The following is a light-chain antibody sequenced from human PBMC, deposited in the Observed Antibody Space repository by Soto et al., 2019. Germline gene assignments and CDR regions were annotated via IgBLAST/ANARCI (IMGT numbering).Light chain of an antibody. CDR3: QQYNNWPPWT. V-gene: IGKV3-15*01. J-gene: IGKJ1*01. CDR1: PSVSRN. Sequence: EIVLTQSPSTLSVSPGETATLPWRASPSVSRNLAWYQQKPGRAPKLLIYGASTRATGIPPRRSGSGSGAKFTIPTSSLQSEDFAAYYCQQYNNWPPWTFGQGTKVDIK. CDR2: GAS.